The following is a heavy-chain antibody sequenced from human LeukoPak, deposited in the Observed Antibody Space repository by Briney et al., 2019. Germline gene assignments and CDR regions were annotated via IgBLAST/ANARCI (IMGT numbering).Heavy chain of an antibody. V-gene: IGHV1-2*02. CDR1: GYTFTGYY. CDR3: ASLFRYCSGGSCYDYADY. D-gene: IGHD2-15*01. CDR2: MNPNSGGT. Sequence: ASVKVSCKASGYTFTGYYMHWVRQAPGQGLEWMGWMNPNSGGTNYAQKFQGRVTMTRDTSISTAYMELSRLRSDDTAVYYCASLFRYCSGGSCYDYADYWGQGTLVTVSS. J-gene: IGHJ4*02.